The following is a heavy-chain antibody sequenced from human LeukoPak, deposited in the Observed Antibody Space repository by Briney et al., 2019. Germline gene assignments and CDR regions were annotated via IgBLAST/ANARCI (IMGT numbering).Heavy chain of an antibody. CDR3: ARRFVHRGFYFQY. D-gene: IGHD3-10*01. CDR1: GGSFSGYY. V-gene: IGHV4-34*01. Sequence: SETLSLTCADYGGSFSGYYWSLIRQPPGKGLEWIGEINHSGSTNYHPSLKSRVPVSVDTSKNQFSLKLSSVTAADTAVYYCARRFVHRGFYFQYWGQGTLATVSS. CDR2: INHSGST. J-gene: IGHJ1*01.